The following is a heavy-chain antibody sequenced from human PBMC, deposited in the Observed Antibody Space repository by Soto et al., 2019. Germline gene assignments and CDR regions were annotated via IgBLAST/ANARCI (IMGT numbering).Heavy chain of an antibody. V-gene: IGHV1-69*01. CDR1: GGTFSSYA. D-gene: IGHD2-2*01. CDR3: ARSHGSITSLEIYYYYYYGMDV. CDR2: IIPISDTT. Sequence: QVQLVQSGAEVKKPGSSVKVSCKASGGTFSSYAISWVRQAPGQGLEWMGGIIPISDTTNYAQKFQGRVTITADESTSTAYRELSSLRSADTAVYYCARSHGSITSLEIYYYYYYGMDVWGQGTTVTVSS. J-gene: IGHJ6*02.